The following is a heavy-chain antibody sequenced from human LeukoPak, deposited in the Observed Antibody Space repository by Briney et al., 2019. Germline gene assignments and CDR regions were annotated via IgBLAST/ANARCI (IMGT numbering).Heavy chain of an antibody. J-gene: IGHJ1*01. CDR3: ARGAPYCGGDCYYNEYFQH. Sequence: GASVKVSCKASGYTFTSYGISWVRQAPGQGLEWMGRIIPILGIANYAQKFQGRVTITADKSTSTAYMELSSLRSEDTAVYYCARGAPYCGGDCYYNEYFQHWGQGTLVTVSS. CDR2: IIPILGIA. CDR1: GYTFTSYG. V-gene: IGHV1-69*04. D-gene: IGHD2-21*02.